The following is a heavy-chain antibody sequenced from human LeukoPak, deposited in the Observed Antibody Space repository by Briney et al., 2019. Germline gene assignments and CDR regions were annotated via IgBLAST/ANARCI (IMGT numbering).Heavy chain of an antibody. D-gene: IGHD3-10*01. Sequence: SVKVSCKASGGTFSSYAISWVRQAPGPGLEWMGRIIPILGIANYAQKFQGRVTITADKSTSTAYMELSSLRSEDTAVYYCARDPGLLWFGDEGYWGQGTLVTVSS. V-gene: IGHV1-69*04. CDR1: GGTFSSYA. CDR2: IIPILGIA. J-gene: IGHJ4*02. CDR3: ARDPGLLWFGDEGY.